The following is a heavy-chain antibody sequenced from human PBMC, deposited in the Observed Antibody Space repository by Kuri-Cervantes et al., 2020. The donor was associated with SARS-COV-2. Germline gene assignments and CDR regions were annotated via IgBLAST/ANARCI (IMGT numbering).Heavy chain of an antibody. Sequence: SETLSLTCTVSGGSISSSSYYWGWIRQPPGKGLEWIGSIYYSGSTYYNPSLKSRVTISVDTSKSQFSLKLSSVTAADTAVYYCARLTTSYFDYWGQGTLVTVSS. D-gene: IGHD4-11*01. CDR3: ARLTTSYFDY. V-gene: IGHV4-39*07. CDR2: IYYSGST. CDR1: GGSISSSSYY. J-gene: IGHJ4*02.